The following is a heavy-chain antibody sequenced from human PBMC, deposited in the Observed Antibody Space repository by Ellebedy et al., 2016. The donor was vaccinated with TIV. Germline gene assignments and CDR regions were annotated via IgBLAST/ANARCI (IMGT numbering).Heavy chain of an antibody. CDR2: IWSDGNNK. CDR1: GFTFGTFG. Sequence: GESLKISCAASGFTFGTFGIHWVRQAPGKGLEWVAVIWSDGNNKYYADSVKGRFTISRDNSKNTLYLQMNSLRAEDTAVYYCASHALAVAGTYAFDIWGQGTMVTVSS. V-gene: IGHV3-33*08. J-gene: IGHJ3*02. D-gene: IGHD6-19*01. CDR3: ASHALAVAGTYAFDI.